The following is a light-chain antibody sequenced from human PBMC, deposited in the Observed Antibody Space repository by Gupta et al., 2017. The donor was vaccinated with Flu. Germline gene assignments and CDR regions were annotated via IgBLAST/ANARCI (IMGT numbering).Light chain of an antibody. Sequence: DIQLSQFPASLSASVGDRVTITCRANQDINKCLAWYQKKPGKAPKLLIFAASSIESGVPSRFSGSGSGTDFTLTINSLQPDDFATYYCQQTYNFPLTFGGGTKVDVK. CDR3: QQTYNFPLT. J-gene: IGKJ3*01. V-gene: IGKV1-12*01. CDR1: QDINKC. CDR2: AAS.